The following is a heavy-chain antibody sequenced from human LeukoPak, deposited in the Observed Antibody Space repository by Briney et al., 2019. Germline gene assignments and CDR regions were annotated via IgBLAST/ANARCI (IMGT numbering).Heavy chain of an antibody. CDR1: GFTFSSYA. CDR3: AKADSYYDLLTCFDF. Sequence: GGSLRLSCAASGFTFSSYAMSWVRQAPGKGLEWVSTISASGTITYYAGSVKGRFTISRDNSKNTLYLQMNSLRAEDTAVYYCAKADSYYDLLTCFDFWGQGTLVTVSS. D-gene: IGHD3-9*01. V-gene: IGHV3-23*01. CDR2: ISASGTIT. J-gene: IGHJ4*02.